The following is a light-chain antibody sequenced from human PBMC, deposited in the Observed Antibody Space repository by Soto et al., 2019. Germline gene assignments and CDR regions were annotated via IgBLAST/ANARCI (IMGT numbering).Light chain of an antibody. J-gene: IGKJ4*01. V-gene: IGKV3-20*01. Sequence: EIVLTQSPATLSLSPGERATFSCRASQSVSSDLVWYQQKPGQAPRLLIYGALSRATGIPDRFSGSGSGTDFTLTISRLEPEDFALYYCQQYATSPLTFGGGTKVEIK. CDR2: GAL. CDR1: QSVSSD. CDR3: QQYATSPLT.